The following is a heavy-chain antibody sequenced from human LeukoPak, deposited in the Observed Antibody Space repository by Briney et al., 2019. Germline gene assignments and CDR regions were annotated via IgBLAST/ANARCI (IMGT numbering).Heavy chain of an antibody. CDR3: ARFSTGGWFVY. V-gene: IGHV4-59*01. Sequence: SETLSLTCTVSGGSISSYYWSWIRQPPGKGLEWIGYIYYSGSTNYNPSLKSRVTISVDTSKNQFSLKLSSVTAAHTAVYYCARFSTGGWFVYWGQGTLVTVSS. D-gene: IGHD6-19*01. CDR1: GGSISSYY. CDR2: IYYSGST. J-gene: IGHJ4*02.